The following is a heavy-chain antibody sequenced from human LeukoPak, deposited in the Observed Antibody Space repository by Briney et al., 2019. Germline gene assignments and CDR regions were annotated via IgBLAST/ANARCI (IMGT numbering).Heavy chain of an antibody. D-gene: IGHD6-19*01. J-gene: IGHJ2*01. CDR2: IWSGGSTK. CDR3: ARGYSSGSSGYFDL. CDR1: GFTFSSYG. Sequence: GGSLRLSCAASGFTFSSYGMHWVRQAPGKGLGWVAVIWSGGSTKYYADSVKGRFTISRDNSKNTLYLQMNSLRAEDTAVYYCARGYSSGSSGYFDLWGRGTLVPVSS. V-gene: IGHV3-33*01.